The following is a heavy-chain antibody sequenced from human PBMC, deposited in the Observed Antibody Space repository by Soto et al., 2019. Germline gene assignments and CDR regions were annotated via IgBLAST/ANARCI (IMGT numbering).Heavy chain of an antibody. CDR2: INPNTGGT. Sequence: QVQLLQSGTEVKKPGASVKVSCKASGYTFSEYYMNCVRQAPGQGLEWMGWINPNTGGTKYAQKFQGRVTLTRDTSINTAYMELSRLRSDDTAVYYCARDYYGGDYWGQGTLVTVSS. CDR3: ARDYYGGDY. V-gene: IGHV1-2*02. D-gene: IGHD4-17*01. J-gene: IGHJ4*02. CDR1: GYTFSEYY.